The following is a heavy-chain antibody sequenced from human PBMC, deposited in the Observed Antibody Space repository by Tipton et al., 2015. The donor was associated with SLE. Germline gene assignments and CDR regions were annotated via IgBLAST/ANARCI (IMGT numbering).Heavy chain of an antibody. CDR2: ISIDGIST. J-gene: IGHJ2*01. V-gene: IGHV3-74*01. CDR3: ARATGGNWCFDL. Sequence: SLRLSCTASGFTLSTNWMHWVRQAPGKGLVWVSRISIDGISTTYADSVKGRFTISRDDATNTVYLQMSGLRVEDTAVYYCARATGGNWCFDLWGRGTLVTVSS. D-gene: IGHD1-1*01. CDR1: GFTLSTNW.